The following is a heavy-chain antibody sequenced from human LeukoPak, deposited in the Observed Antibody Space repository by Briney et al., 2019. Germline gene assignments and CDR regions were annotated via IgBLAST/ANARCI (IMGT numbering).Heavy chain of an antibody. CDR2: ISGSGGST. CDR1: GFTFSSYA. CDR3: AKGRSSGWPNSFDP. D-gene: IGHD6-19*01. Sequence: GGSVRLSCAASGFTFSSYAMSWVRQAPGKGLEWVSAISGSGGSTFYADSVKARFTISRDNSNSTMYLQMNRLSAGATAVSYCAKGRSSGWPNSFDPWGQGTLVTVSS. V-gene: IGHV3-23*01. J-gene: IGHJ5*02.